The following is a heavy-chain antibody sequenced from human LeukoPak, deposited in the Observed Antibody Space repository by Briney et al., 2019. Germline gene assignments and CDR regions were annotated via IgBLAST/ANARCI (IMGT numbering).Heavy chain of an antibody. D-gene: IGHD2-2*01. CDR1: EFTFSTYW. J-gene: IGHJ4*02. CDR3: AGLDGVRPAHY. Sequence: GGSLRLSCAASEFTFSTYWMSWVRQAPGKGLEWVANIKQDGSEKYYVDSVKGRFTISRDNTKNSLYLQMNSLRAEDTAVYYCAGLDGVRPAHYWGQGTLVTVSS. V-gene: IGHV3-7*01. CDR2: IKQDGSEK.